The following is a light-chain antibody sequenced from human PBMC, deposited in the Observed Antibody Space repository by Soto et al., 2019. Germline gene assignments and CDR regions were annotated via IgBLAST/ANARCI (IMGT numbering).Light chain of an antibody. CDR1: QSVSSN. J-gene: IGKJ5*01. CDR2: GAS. V-gene: IGKV3D-15*01. CDR3: QLYGNSPP. Sequence: EVVMTQSPATLSVSPGERATLSCRASQSVSSNLAWYQQKPGQAPRLLISGASSRATGIPDRFSGSASGTDFTLSINRLEPEDFADYYCQLYGNSPPFGQGTRLEIK.